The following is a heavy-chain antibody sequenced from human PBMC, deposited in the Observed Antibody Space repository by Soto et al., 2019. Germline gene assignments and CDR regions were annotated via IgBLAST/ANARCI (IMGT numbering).Heavy chain of an antibody. Sequence: ASVKVSCKSSGYTFTSYDINWVRQATGQGLEWMGWMNPSSGNTGYAQKFQGRVTMTRNTSISTAYMELSSLRSEDTAVYYCARPDTIVVVPAAMRPDDAFDIWGQGTMVTVSS. CDR3: ARPDTIVVVPAAMRPDDAFDI. D-gene: IGHD2-2*01. CDR2: MNPSSGNT. CDR1: GYTFTSYD. V-gene: IGHV1-8*01. J-gene: IGHJ3*02.